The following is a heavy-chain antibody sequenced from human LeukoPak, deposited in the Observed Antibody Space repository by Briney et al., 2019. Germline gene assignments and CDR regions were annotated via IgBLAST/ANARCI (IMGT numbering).Heavy chain of an antibody. Sequence: ASVNVSCTASGYTFTGYYMHWVRQAPGHGLEGMGWINPNSGGTNYAQTFRGRVTITRATSITTACMPLSRLRSDDTAVYYCAREGGGSYYGNWFDPWGQGTLVTVSS. CDR1: GYTFTGYY. CDR3: AREGGGSYYGNWFDP. J-gene: IGHJ5*02. CDR2: INPNSGGT. D-gene: IGHD1-26*01. V-gene: IGHV1-2*02.